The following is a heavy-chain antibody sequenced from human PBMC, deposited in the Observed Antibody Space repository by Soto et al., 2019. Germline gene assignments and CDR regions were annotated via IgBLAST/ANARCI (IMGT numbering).Heavy chain of an antibody. CDR3: ARDRYYGSGSYYSPPKYYFDY. J-gene: IGHJ4*02. V-gene: IGHV1-18*01. CDR2: ISAYNGNT. D-gene: IGHD3-10*01. CDR1: GYTFTSYG. Sequence: QVQLVQSGAEVKKPGASVKVSCKASGYTFTSYGISWVRQAPGQGLEWMGWISAYNGNTNYAQKLQGIVTMTTDPSTSTAYMELRSLRSDDTAVYYCARDRYYGSGSYYSPPKYYFDYWGQGTLVTVSS.